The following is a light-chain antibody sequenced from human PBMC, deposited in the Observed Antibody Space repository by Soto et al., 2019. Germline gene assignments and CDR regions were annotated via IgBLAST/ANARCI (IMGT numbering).Light chain of an antibody. J-gene: IGLJ2*01. CDR3: SSYTSLSTLVV. CDR2: EVS. Sequence: QSALTQPPSASGSPGQSVTISCTGTSSDVGLYNYVSWYQQHPGKVPKLLIYEVSKRPSGVPDRFSGSKSGNTASLTVSGLQAEDEADYYCSSYTSLSTLVVFGGGTKLTVL. V-gene: IGLV2-8*01. CDR1: SSDVGLYNY.